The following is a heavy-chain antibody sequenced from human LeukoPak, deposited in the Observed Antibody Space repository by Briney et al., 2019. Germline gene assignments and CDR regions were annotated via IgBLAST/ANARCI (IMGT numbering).Heavy chain of an antibody. V-gene: IGHV6-1*01. Sequence: SQTLSLTCAISGDSVSSNSAAWSWIRQSPSRGLEWLGRTYYRSKWYNDYAVSVKSRITINPDTSKNQFSLQLNSVTPEDTAVYYCARVTYCSSTSCYRDAFDIWGQGTMVTVSS. CDR1: GDSVSSNSAA. D-gene: IGHD2-2*02. CDR3: ARVTYCSSTSCYRDAFDI. CDR2: TYYRSKWYN. J-gene: IGHJ3*02.